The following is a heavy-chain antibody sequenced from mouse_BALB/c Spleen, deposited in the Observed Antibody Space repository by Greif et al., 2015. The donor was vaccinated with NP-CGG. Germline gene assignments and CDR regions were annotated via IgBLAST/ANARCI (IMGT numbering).Heavy chain of an antibody. CDR1: GYSFTGYY. D-gene: IGHD2-14*01. J-gene: IGHJ3*01. Sequence: LVKTGASVKISCKASGYSFTGYYMHWVKQSHGKGLEWIGYISCYNGATSYNQKFKGKATFTVDTSSSPAYMQFNSLTSEDSAVYCCARDYRYDGWFAYWGQGTLVTVSA. CDR2: ISCYNGAT. CDR3: ARDYRYDGWFAY. V-gene: IGHV1S34*01.